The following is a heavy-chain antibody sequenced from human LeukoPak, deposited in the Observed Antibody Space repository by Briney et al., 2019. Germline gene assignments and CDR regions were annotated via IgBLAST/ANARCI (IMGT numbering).Heavy chain of an antibody. Sequence: GGSLRLSCAASGFTFNRYAMSWVRQAPGKGLEWVSVVSGTGGRTYYADSVKGRFTISRDNSTNTLYLQMNSLRAEDTALYYCVKASSSSPQYNWFDAWGQGTLVTVSS. D-gene: IGHD6-6*01. J-gene: IGHJ5*02. CDR2: VSGTGGRT. CDR1: GFTFNRYA. CDR3: VKASSSSPQYNWFDA. V-gene: IGHV3-23*01.